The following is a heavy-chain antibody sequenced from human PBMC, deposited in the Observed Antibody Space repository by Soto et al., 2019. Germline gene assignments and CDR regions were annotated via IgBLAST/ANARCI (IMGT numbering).Heavy chain of an antibody. Sequence: QVQLVQSGAEVKKPGASVKVSCKASGYTFTTYGISWVRQAPGQGLEWMGWISAYSGSTKFAQKLQGRVTMTTDTSTTTAYMELRSLTSDDTAVYYCARDFTKSSSWPYYFDYWGQGTLVNVSS. V-gene: IGHV1-18*01. CDR3: ARDFTKSSSWPYYFDY. CDR1: GYTFTTYG. D-gene: IGHD6-13*01. J-gene: IGHJ4*02. CDR2: ISAYSGST.